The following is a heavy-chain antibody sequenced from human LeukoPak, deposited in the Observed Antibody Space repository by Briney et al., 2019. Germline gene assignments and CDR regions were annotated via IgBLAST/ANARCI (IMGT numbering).Heavy chain of an antibody. CDR2: INHSGST. J-gene: IGHJ5*01. V-gene: IGHV4-34*01. D-gene: IGHD4-11*01. CDR3: ALYSTPRGWFDS. CDR1: GGSFSGYY. Sequence: SETLSLTCAVYGGSFSGYYWSWIRQPPGKGLEWIGEINHSGSTNYNPSLKSRVTISVDASKNQFSLKLSSVTAADTAVYYCALYSTPRGWFDSWGQGTLVTVSS.